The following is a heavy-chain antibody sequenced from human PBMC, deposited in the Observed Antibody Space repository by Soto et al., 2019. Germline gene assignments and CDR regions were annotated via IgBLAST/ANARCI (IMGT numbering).Heavy chain of an antibody. Sequence: SETLSLTCTVSGGSLSSGDYYWSWIRQPPGKALECITYIYDSGSTNYNPSLKSRVTISVDMSKNQFSLKLSSVTAADTAVYYCARVFGSGLYYFDSWGQGTLVTV. D-gene: IGHD3-10*01. V-gene: IGHV4-61*08. J-gene: IGHJ4*02. CDR1: GGSLSSGDYY. CDR2: IYDSGST. CDR3: ARVFGSGLYYFDS.